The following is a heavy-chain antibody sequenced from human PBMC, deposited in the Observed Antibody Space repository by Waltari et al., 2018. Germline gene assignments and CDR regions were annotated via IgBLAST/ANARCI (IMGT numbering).Heavy chain of an antibody. J-gene: IGHJ4*02. V-gene: IGHV3-30*03. D-gene: IGHD3-10*01. CDR2: ISFDGSNK. Sequence: QVQLVESGGGVVQPGRSLRLSCASSGFTFSSYGLTWVRQAPGKGLEWVAVISFDGSNKYYADYVKGRFTISRDNSKNTLYLQMNSLRAEDTAVYYCARGDGYNFDYWGQGTLVTVSS. CDR1: GFTFSSYG. CDR3: ARGDGYNFDY.